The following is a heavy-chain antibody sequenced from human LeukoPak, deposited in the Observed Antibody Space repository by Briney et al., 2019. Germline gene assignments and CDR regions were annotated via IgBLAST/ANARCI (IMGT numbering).Heavy chain of an antibody. CDR3: ARDRDGMDV. J-gene: IGHJ6*02. Sequence: ASVKVSCKASGYTFTGYYMHWARQAPGQGLEWMGWINPNSDGTNYAQKFQGRVTMTRDTSTSTTYMEVSRLRSDDTAVYYCARDRDGMDVWGQGNTVTVSS. V-gene: IGHV1-2*02. D-gene: IGHD3-10*01. CDR2: INPNSDGT. CDR1: GYTFTGYY.